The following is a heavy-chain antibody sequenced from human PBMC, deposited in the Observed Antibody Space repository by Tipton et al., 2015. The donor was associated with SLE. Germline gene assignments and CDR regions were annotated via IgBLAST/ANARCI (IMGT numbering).Heavy chain of an antibody. CDR3: ARGSGGYSYGGVYYYSMDV. Sequence: TLSLTCTVSGGSISSHYWSWIRQPAGKGLEWIGYIYTSGSTNYNPSLKSRVTISVDTSKNQFSLKLSSVTAADTAVYYCARGSGGYSYGGVYYYSMDVWGKGTTVTVSS. D-gene: IGHD5-18*01. V-gene: IGHV4-4*09. J-gene: IGHJ6*03. CDR1: GGSISSHY. CDR2: IYTSGST.